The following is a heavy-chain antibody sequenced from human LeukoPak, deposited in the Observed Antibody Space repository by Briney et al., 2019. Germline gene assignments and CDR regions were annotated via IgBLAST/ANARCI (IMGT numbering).Heavy chain of an antibody. CDR3: ARGGPYDSYGLSWFDP. D-gene: IGHD5-18*01. J-gene: IGHJ5*02. Sequence: ASVNVSCKVSGYTLTELSMHWVRQAPGKGLEWMGGFDPEDGETIYAQKFQGRVTMTEDTSTDTAYMELSSLRSEDTAVYYCARGGPYDSYGLSWFDPWGQGTLVTVSS. CDR2: FDPEDGET. V-gene: IGHV1-24*01. CDR1: GYTLTELS.